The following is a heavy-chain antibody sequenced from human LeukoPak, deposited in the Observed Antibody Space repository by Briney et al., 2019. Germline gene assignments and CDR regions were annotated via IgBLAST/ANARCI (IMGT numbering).Heavy chain of an antibody. D-gene: IGHD3-10*01. J-gene: IGHJ4*01. CDR3: ARHPLLRGALFNY. CDR2: IYYSGST. V-gene: IGHV4-59*08. Sequence: SETLSLTCTVSGDSISTYCWSWIRQPPGKGLEWIGYIYYSGSTTYNPSLKSRVTISVDTSKNQFSLKLSSVTAADTAVYYCARHPLLRGALFNYWGQGILVTVAS. CDR1: GDSISTYC.